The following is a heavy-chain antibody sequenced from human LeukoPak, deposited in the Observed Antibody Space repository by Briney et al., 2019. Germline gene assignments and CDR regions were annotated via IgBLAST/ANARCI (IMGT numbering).Heavy chain of an antibody. J-gene: IGHJ4*02. D-gene: IGHD1-26*01. CDR1: GGSFSGYY. V-gene: IGHV4-59*01. CDR3: ARGPGGGSYSGDY. CDR2: IYNSGST. Sequence: SETLSLTCAVYGGSFSGYYWSWIRQPPGKGLEWIGYIYNSGSTSYNPSLKRRFTISVDTSKNQFSLRLSSVTAADTAVYYWARGPGGGSYSGDYWGQGTLVTVPS.